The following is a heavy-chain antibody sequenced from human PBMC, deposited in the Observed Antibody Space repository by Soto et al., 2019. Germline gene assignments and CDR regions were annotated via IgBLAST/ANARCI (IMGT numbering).Heavy chain of an antibody. CDR3: ARGGDLGIFLYFDY. D-gene: IGHD3-3*01. CDR2: IYYSGST. CDR1: GGSISSYY. J-gene: IGHJ4*02. Sequence: SETLSLTCTVSGGSISSYYWSWIRQPPGKGLEWIGYIYYSGSTNYNPSLKSRVTISVDTSKNQFSLKLSSVTAADTAMYYCARGGDLGIFLYFDYWGQGTRVTVYS. V-gene: IGHV4-59*12.